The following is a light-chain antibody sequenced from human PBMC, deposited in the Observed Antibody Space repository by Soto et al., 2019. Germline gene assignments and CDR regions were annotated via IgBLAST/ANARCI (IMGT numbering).Light chain of an antibody. CDR2: GAS. Sequence: ALQMTQSPSSLSASVGARVTITCRASQGIRNDLGWYQQKQGKAPKVLIYGASSLQNGVPSRFSGSGSGTDLTITISSLQPEDFETYYCLQEYNYPLTFGEGTKVDIK. J-gene: IGKJ4*01. CDR1: QGIRND. V-gene: IGKV1-6*01. CDR3: LQEYNYPLT.